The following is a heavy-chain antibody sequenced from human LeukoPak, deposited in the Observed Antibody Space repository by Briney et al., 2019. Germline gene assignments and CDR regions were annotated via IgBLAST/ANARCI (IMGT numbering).Heavy chain of an antibody. Sequence: SSETLSLTCTVSGGSISSYYWSWIRQPPGKGLEWIGYIYYSGSTNYNPSLKSRVTISVDTSKNQFSLKLSSVTAADTAVYYCARDRTDYGGNSKSFDIWGQGTMVTVSS. CDR3: ARDRTDYGGNSKSFDI. V-gene: IGHV4-59*01. CDR2: IYYSGST. J-gene: IGHJ3*02. D-gene: IGHD4-23*01. CDR1: GGSISSYY.